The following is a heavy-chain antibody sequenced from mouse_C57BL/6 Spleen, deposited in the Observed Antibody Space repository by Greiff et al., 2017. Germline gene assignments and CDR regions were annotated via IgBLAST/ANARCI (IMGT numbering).Heavy chain of an antibody. CDR3: ARLGQGYAMDY. V-gene: IGHV1-61*01. J-gene: IGHJ4*01. CDR2: IYPSDSET. Sequence: QVQLQQPGAELVRPGSSVKLSCKASGYTFTSYWMDWVKQRPVQGLEWIGNIYPSDSETHYNQKFTDKATLTVDTSSSTAYMQLSSLTSEDSAVYYCARLGQGYAMDYWGQGTSVTVSS. D-gene: IGHD3-3*01. CDR1: GYTFTSYW.